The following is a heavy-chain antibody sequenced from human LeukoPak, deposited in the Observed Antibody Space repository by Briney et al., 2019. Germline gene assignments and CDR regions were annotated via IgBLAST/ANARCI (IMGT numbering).Heavy chain of an antibody. Sequence: GGSLRLSCAASGFTFSSYSMNWVRQAPGKGLVWVSLINTDGSILTYADSVKGRVTISRDNARNTLYLQMNSLRAEDSAVYYCARSMGIAVSRNSNFDYWGQGILVTVSS. D-gene: IGHD6-19*01. CDR2: INTDGSIL. J-gene: IGHJ4*02. CDR1: GFTFSSYS. CDR3: ARSMGIAVSRNSNFDY. V-gene: IGHV3-74*01.